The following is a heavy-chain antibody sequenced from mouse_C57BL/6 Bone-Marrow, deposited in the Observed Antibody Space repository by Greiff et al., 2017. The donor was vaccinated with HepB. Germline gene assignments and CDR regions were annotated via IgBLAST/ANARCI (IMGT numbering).Heavy chain of an antibody. CDR1: GFNIKDDY. Sequence: EVKLMESGAELVRPGASVKLSCTASGFNIKDDYMLWVKQRPEQGLEWIGWIDPENGDTEYASKFQGKATITADTSSNTAYLQLSSLTSEDTAVYYCTNGNPYYYAMDYWGQGTSVTVSS. D-gene: IGHD2-1*01. CDR2: IDPENGDT. V-gene: IGHV14-4*01. J-gene: IGHJ4*01. CDR3: TNGNPYYYAMDY.